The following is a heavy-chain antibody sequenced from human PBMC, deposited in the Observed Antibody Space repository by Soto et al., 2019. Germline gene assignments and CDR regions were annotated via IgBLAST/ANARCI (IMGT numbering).Heavy chain of an antibody. D-gene: IGHD2-2*03. V-gene: IGHV3-33*01. Sequence: GGSLRLSCAASGFTFSSYGMHWVRQAPGKGLEWVAVIWYDGSNKYYADSVKGRFTISRDNSKNTLYLQMNSLRAEDTAVYYCATNGPPLDGPLYYFDYWGQGTLVTVSS. CDR3: ATNGPPLDGPLYYFDY. CDR2: IWYDGSNK. CDR1: GFTFSSYG. J-gene: IGHJ4*02.